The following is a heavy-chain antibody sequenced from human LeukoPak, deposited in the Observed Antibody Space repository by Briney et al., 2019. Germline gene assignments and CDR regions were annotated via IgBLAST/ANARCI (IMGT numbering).Heavy chain of an antibody. J-gene: IGHJ4*02. V-gene: IGHV4-61*02. CDR2: IYTSGST. CDR3: ARDSGYSLAYYFDY. D-gene: IGHD5-12*01. CDR1: GGSISSGSYY. Sequence: SETLSPTCTVSGGSISSGSYYWSWIRQPAGKGLEWIGRIYTSGSTNYNPSLKSRVTISVDTSKNQFSLKLSSVTAADTAVYYCARDSGYSLAYYFDYWGQGTLVTVSS.